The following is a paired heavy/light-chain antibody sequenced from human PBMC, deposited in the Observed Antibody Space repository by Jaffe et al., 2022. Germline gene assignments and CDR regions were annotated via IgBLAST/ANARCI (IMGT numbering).Light chain of an antibody. CDR3: AAWTDSVSGWV. CDR1: SSNIGSNY. Sequence: QSVLTQPPSVSGTPGQRVTISCSGSSSNIGSNYVHWYQQLPGTAPRLLIYRNNQRPSGVPDRFSGSKSGTSASLAISGLRSEDEADYYCAAWTDSVSGWVFGGGTKLTVL. J-gene: IGLJ3*02. CDR2: RNN. V-gene: IGLV1-47*01.
Heavy chain of an antibody. CDR2: IYHSGST. CDR1: DYSISSGYY. D-gene: IGHD5-12*01. V-gene: IGHV4-38-2*01. J-gene: IGHJ3*02. Sequence: QVQLQESGPGLVKPSETLSLTCAVSDYSISSGYYWGWIRQPPGKGLEWIGTIYHSGSTNYNPSLKSRITISVDTSKNQFSLKLSSVTAADTAVYYCARGGATILNEAFDIWGQGTMVTVSS. CDR3: ARGGATILNEAFDI.